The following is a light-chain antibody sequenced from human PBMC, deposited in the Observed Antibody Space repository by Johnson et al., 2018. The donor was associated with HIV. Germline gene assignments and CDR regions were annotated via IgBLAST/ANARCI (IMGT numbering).Light chain of an antibody. J-gene: IGLJ1*01. V-gene: IGLV1-51*02. CDR1: SSNIGNNY. CDR2: ENN. Sequence: QSVLTQPPSVSAAPGKKVTISCSGSSSNIGNNYVSWYQQLPGTAPKLLIYENNKRPSGIPDRFSGSKSGTSATLGITGLQTGDEADYYCGTWDSRLSADYVFVTGTKVTVL. CDR3: GTWDSRLSADYV.